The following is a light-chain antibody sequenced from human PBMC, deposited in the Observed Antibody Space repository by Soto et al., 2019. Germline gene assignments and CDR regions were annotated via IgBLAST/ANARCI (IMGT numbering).Light chain of an antibody. CDR1: SSDVGGYNY. V-gene: IGLV2-8*01. CDR2: EVS. J-gene: IGLJ3*02. CDR3: SSCAGSTNLV. Sequence: QSALTHPPSASGSPGQSVTSSCTGPSSDVGGYNYVSWYQQVPGNAPKLLSYEVSNRPSGVPDRFSGSKSGNTASLTVSGLQADDEADYYCSSCAGSTNLVFGGGTKLTVL.